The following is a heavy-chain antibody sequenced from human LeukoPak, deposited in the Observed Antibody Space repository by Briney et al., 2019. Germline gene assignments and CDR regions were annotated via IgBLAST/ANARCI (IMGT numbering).Heavy chain of an antibody. CDR2: IKSDGRT. CDR1: GFTFSNYW. CDR3: ARAPSEIGGYYPEYFRH. V-gene: IGHV3-74*01. D-gene: IGHD3-22*01. Sequence: SGGSLGLSCAAAGFTFSNYWMHWVRQAPGRGLVWVSRIKSDGRTNYADSVKGRFTISRDNAKNTVSLQMNSLRAEDTGVYYCARAPSEIGGYYPEYFRHWGQGTLVTVSS. J-gene: IGHJ1*01.